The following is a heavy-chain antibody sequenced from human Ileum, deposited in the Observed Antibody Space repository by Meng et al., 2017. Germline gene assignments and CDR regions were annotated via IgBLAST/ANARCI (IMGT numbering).Heavy chain of an antibody. Sequence: QVQLVQSGIEVKKPGASVQVSCKPSGYNFTTFGISWVRQAPGQGREWMGWIDPGNGNRNFAQKFQDRITLTTDTTTTTAYMELRSLRSDDTAIFYCARDRQWVFDYWGQGTLVTVSS. CDR3: ARDRQWVFDY. CDR2: IDPGNGNR. D-gene: IGHD6-19*01. V-gene: IGHV1-18*01. J-gene: IGHJ4*02. CDR1: GYNFTTFG.